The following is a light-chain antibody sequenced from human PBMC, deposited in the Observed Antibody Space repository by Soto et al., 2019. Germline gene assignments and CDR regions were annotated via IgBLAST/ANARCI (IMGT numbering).Light chain of an antibody. J-gene: IGKJ1*01. V-gene: IGKV1-39*01. Sequence: DIQMTQSPSSLSASVGDRVTISCRASQSISKYLNWYQHKPGKAPNLLIYAASHLRSGVPTRLSGSGTGTSFTLTISSLQHEDFATYYCQQSYSNPGTFGRGTKVELK. CDR1: QSISKY. CDR3: QQSYSNPGT. CDR2: AAS.